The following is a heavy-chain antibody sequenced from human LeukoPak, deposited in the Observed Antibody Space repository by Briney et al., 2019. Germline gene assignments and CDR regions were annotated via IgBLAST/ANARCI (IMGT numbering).Heavy chain of an antibody. V-gene: IGHV1-2*02. CDR3: ARAQKDIVVVPAAIDWFDP. CDR2: INPNSGGT. D-gene: IGHD2-2*02. J-gene: IGHJ5*02. Sequence: ASVKVSCKASGYTFTGYYMHWVRQAPGQGLEWMGWINPNSGGTNYAQKFQGRVTMTRDTSISTAYMELSRLRSDDTAVYYCARAQKDIVVVPAAIDWFDPWGQGTLVTVPS. CDR1: GYTFTGYY.